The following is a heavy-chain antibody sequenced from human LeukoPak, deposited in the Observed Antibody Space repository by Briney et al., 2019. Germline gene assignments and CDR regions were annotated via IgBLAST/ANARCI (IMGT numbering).Heavy chain of an antibody. CDR2: IFYSGST. Sequence: SETLSLTCTVSGGSISSYYWSWIRQSPGKGLEWIGYIFYSGSTNYNPSLKSRVTISIDTSKNHFSLKLSSVTAADTAVYDCAGGFDSNPDYWGQGTLVTVSS. D-gene: IGHD3-16*01. V-gene: IGHV4-59*01. CDR3: AGGFDSNPDY. CDR1: GGSISSYY. J-gene: IGHJ4*02.